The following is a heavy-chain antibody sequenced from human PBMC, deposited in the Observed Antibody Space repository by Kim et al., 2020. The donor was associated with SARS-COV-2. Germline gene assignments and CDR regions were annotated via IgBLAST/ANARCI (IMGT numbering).Heavy chain of an antibody. D-gene: IGHD1-26*01. CDR3: ATNSRAAWYFDL. J-gene: IGHJ2*01. V-gene: IGHV3-53*01. Sequence: YSADSVKCRFTVSRDNSKNTVDLQMNSLRVEDTAVYYCATNSRAAWYFDLWGRGTLLTVSS.